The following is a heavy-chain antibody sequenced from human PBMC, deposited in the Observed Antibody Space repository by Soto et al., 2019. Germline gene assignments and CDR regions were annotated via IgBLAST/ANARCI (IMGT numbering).Heavy chain of an antibody. CDR2: IKQDGSEQ. CDR1: GFMFNTFW. J-gene: IGHJ4*02. Sequence: EVQLVESGGGLVQPGGSLRLSCAASGFMFNTFWMSWVRQAPGKGLEWVANIKQDGSEQYYVDSVKGRFTISRDNANDSLYLQMNSLRAEDTAVYYCGRLRTWSGYWQDYWGQGTLVTVSS. V-gene: IGHV3-7*01. D-gene: IGHD3-3*01. CDR3: GRLRTWSGYWQDY.